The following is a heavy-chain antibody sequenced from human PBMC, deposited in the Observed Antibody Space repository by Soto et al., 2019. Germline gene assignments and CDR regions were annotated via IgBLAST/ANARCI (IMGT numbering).Heavy chain of an antibody. J-gene: IGHJ6*01. CDR2: ISYDGSNK. D-gene: IGHD6-6*01. V-gene: IGHV3-30*03. Sequence: QVQLVESGGGVVQPGRSLRLSCAASGFTFSSYGMHWVRQAPGKGLEWVAVISYDGSNKYYADSVKGRFTISRDTSKNTLYLQMKSLRAEDRAVYYCATYQKSIAARNDWDYCYHGMDVWGQGTRVTVSS. CDR1: GFTFSSYG. CDR3: ATYQKSIAARNDWDYCYHGMDV.